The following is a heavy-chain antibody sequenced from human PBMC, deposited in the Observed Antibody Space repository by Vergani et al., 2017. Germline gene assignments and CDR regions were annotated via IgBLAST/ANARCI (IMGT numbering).Heavy chain of an antibody. J-gene: IGHJ6*02. Sequence: EVQLVESGGGLVQPGGSLRLSCAASGFTFSSYSMNWVRQAPGKGLEWVSYISSSSSTIYYADSVKGRFTISRDNAKNSLYLQMNSLRAEDTAVYYCARDRVGTTGTERPYYYYYGMDVWGQGTTVTVSS. CDR2: ISSSSSTI. CDR3: ARDRVGTTGTERPYYYYYGMDV. D-gene: IGHD1-1*01. CDR1: GFTFSSYS. V-gene: IGHV3-48*01.